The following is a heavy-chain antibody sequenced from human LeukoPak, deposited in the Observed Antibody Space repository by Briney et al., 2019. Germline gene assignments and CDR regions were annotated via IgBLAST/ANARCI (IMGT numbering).Heavy chain of an antibody. CDR1: GFIFSSYG. D-gene: IGHD2/OR15-2a*01. J-gene: IGHJ4*02. V-gene: IGHV3-23*01. Sequence: GGSLRLSCAASGFIFSSYGMSWVRQAPGKGLEWVSVISGSGDSTYYADSVKGRFTISRDNSRNTLYLQMNSLRAEDTAVYYCARSGLSRFGFWGQGTLVTVSS. CDR3: ARSGLSRFGF. CDR2: ISGSGDST.